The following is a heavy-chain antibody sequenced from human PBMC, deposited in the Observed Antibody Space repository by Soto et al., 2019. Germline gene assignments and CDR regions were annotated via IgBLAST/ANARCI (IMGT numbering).Heavy chain of an antibody. J-gene: IGHJ4*02. D-gene: IGHD4-17*01. CDR2: IYYSGST. CDR1: GGSISSGGYY. V-gene: IGHV4-31*03. CDR3: ARATTVVNLFDY. Sequence: SETLSLTCTVSGGSISSGGYYWSWIRQHPGKGLEWIGYIYYSGSTYYNPSLKSRVTISVDTSKNQFSLKLSSVTAADTAVYYCARATTVVNLFDYWGQGTLVTVSS.